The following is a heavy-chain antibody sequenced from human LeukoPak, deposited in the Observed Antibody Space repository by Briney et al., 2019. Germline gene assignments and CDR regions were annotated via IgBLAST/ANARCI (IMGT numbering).Heavy chain of an antibody. Sequence: MNWVRQAPGKGLEWISAISGSSSNVYYAASVRGRFTISRDNAESSLYLQLNTMRAEDTAVYYCARGFRDTAMFLDYWGQGTLVTVSS. D-gene: IGHD5-18*01. CDR2: ISGSSSNV. V-gene: IGHV3-48*03. J-gene: IGHJ4*02. CDR3: ARGFRDTAMFLDY.